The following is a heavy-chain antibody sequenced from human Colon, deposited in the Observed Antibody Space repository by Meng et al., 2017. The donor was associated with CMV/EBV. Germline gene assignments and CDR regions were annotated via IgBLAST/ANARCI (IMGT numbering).Heavy chain of an antibody. CDR2: VYISGNT. V-gene: IGHV4-4*07. J-gene: IGHJ4*02. D-gene: IGHD3-10*01. CDR1: GASITSYY. CDR3: ARDSNLSGLAY. Sequence: QVQLRESGPGLVKPSETLSLTGTVSGASITSYYWSWIRQPAGKGLEWIGRVYISGNTNYNPSLKSRVTMSIDTSKNQLSLNIRSVTAADTAVYYCARDSNLSGLAYWGQGTLVTVSS.